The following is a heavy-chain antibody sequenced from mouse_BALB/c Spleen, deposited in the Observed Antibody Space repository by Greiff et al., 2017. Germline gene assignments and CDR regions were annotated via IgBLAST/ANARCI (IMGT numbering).Heavy chain of an antibody. J-gene: IGHJ4*01. CDR3: ARGGGGVLLPDAMDY. CDR1: GFTFSSYA. Sequence: EVKLVESGGGLVKPGGSLKLSCAASGFTFSSYAMSWVRQTPEKRLEWVASISSGGSTYYPDSVMGRFTISRDNARNILYLQMSSLRSEDTAMYYCARGGGGVLLPDAMDYWGQGTSVTVSS. D-gene: IGHD2-1*01. V-gene: IGHV5-6-5*01. CDR2: ISSGGST.